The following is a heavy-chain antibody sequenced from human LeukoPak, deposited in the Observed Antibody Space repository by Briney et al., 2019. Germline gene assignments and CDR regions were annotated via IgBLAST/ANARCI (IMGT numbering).Heavy chain of an antibody. CDR3: VRALGSSSADF. CDR1: GFTFTNYW. V-gene: IGHV3-7*01. Sequence: GGSLRLSCAASGFTFTNYWMSWVRQAPGKGLEWVANIKQDGSEKYYVDSVEGRFTISRDNAKNSLSLQMNSLRGEDTAVYYCVRALGSSSADFWGQGTLVTVSS. J-gene: IGHJ4*02. CDR2: IKQDGSEK. D-gene: IGHD6-6*01.